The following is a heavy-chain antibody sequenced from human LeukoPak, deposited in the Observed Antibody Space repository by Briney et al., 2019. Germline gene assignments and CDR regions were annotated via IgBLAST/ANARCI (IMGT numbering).Heavy chain of an antibody. J-gene: IGHJ4*02. V-gene: IGHV5-51*01. Sequence: GESLKISCKGSGYSFTSYWIGWVRQMPGKGLEWMGIIYPGDSDTRYSPSCQGQVTISADKSISTAYLQWSSLKASDTAMYYCXXXXXXXXRGVIRKASYFDYCGQGTLVTVSS. CDR1: GYSFTSYW. CDR2: IYPGDSDT. CDR3: XXXXXXXXRGVIRKASYFDY. D-gene: IGHD3-10*01.